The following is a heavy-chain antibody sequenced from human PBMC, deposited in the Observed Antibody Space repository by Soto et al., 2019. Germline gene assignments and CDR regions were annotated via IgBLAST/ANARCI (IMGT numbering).Heavy chain of an antibody. V-gene: IGHV2-5*02. CDR3: AHRRSDCSGGSCYRWFDS. D-gene: IGHD2-15*01. CDR2: IYWDDDK. CDR1: GFSLSTSEVG. J-gene: IGHJ5*01. Sequence: QITLKESGPTLVKATQTLTLTCTFSGFSLSTSEVGVGWIRQPLGKAPEWLAVIYWDDDKRYSPSLKSRLTITKDTSKNQVVLTVTNVDPVDTATYYCAHRRSDCSGGSCYRWFDSWGQGTLVTVSS.